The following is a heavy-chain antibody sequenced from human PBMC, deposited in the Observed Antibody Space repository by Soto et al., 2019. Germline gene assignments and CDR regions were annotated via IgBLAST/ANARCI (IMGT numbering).Heavy chain of an antibody. J-gene: IGHJ6*02. D-gene: IGHD3-22*01. CDR3: ARGTRDYFDTTGPGYGMDV. CDR1: GDSISDVDYY. CDR2: FYDSGTS. Sequence: QVQLQESGPGLVKPSQTLSLTCTVSGDSISDVDYYWSWVRQTPREGLEWIGAFYDSGTSYYSPCLKSRMTISVDSSKNQFSLTLTSVTAADTAVYYCARGTRDYFDTTGPGYGMDVWGQGTTVTVSS. V-gene: IGHV4-30-4*01.